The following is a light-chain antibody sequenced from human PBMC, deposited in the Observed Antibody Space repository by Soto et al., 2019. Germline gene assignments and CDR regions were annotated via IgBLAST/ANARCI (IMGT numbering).Light chain of an antibody. J-gene: IGKJ1*01. V-gene: IGKV3-20*01. CDR1: QKIYSDY. CDR2: GAS. Sequence: EIVLRQSPGTLSLSPGERATLSCRASQKIYSDYLAWYQQRPGQAPRLLIYGASSRVAGIPDRFSGSGSGTDFTLTISRLEPEDFAVYYCQQYSDSPRTFGLGSKVDIK. CDR3: QQYSDSPRT.